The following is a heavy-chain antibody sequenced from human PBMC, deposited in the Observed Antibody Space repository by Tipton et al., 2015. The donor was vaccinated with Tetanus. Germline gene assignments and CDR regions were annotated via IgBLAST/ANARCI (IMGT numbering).Heavy chain of an antibody. J-gene: IGHJ4*02. D-gene: IGHD3-3*01. Sequence: GLVKPSETLSLTCTVSGGSVRSGDYSWNWIRQPPGKGLEWLAYVSYSGRTNSNYSLKSRITISQDTSKNQFSLRLTSVTAADTAVYCCARANNDFPKKGPFDAWGRGSLVIVSS. CDR2: VSYSGRT. CDR3: ARANNDFPKKGPFDA. V-gene: IGHV4-61*08. CDR1: GGSVRSGDYS.